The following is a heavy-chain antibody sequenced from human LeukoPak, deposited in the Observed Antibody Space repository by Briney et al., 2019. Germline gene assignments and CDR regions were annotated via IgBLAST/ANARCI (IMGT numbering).Heavy chain of an antibody. CDR3: ARGLVDIVATADWFDP. CDR2: INPNSGGT. D-gene: IGHD5-12*01. CDR1: GYTFTGYY. V-gene: IGHV1-2*02. Sequence: ASVKVSCKASGYTFTGYYMHWVRQAPGQGLEWMGWINPNSGGTNYAQKFQGRVTMTRDTSISTAYMELSRLRSDDTAVYYCARGLVDIVATADWFDPWGQGTLVTVSS. J-gene: IGHJ5*02.